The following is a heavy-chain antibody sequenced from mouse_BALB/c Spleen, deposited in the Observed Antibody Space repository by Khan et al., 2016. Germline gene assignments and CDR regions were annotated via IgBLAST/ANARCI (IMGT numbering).Heavy chain of an antibody. CDR3: ASIHYYYWYFDV. V-gene: IGHV4-1*02. Sequence: EVKLLEPGGCLVQPGGSLKLSCAASGFDFSRYWMSWVRQAPGKGLEWIGEINPDSSTINYTPSLKAKFIISRDNAKNTLYLQMSKVRSEDTALYYCASIHYYYWYFDVWGAGTTVTVSS. CDR2: INPDSSTI. CDR1: GFDFSRYW. D-gene: IGHD1-2*01. J-gene: IGHJ1*01.